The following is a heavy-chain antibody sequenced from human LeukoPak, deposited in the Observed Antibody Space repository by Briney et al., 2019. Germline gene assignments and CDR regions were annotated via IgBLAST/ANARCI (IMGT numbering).Heavy chain of an antibody. V-gene: IGHV4-39*01. Sequence: SETLSLTCTVSGGSISSSSYYWGWIRQPPGKGLEWIGSIYYSGGTYYNPSLKSRVTISVDTSKNQFSLKLSSVTAADTAVYYCATSRQLLDNWFDPWGQGTLVTVSS. CDR1: GGSISSSSYY. J-gene: IGHJ5*02. CDR2: IYYSGGT. D-gene: IGHD2-2*01. CDR3: ATSRQLLDNWFDP.